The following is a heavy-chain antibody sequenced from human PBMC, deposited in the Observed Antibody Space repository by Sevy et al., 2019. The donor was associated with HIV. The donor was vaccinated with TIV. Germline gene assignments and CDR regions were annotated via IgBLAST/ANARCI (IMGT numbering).Heavy chain of an antibody. Sequence: SETLSITCAVYGGSFSGYYWSWIRQPPGKGLEWIGEINHSGSTNYNPSLKSRITISVDTSKNQFSLKLSSVTAADTAVYYCARGRSGVTIFGVVTASGARKQNWFDPWGQGTLVTVSS. D-gene: IGHD3-3*01. V-gene: IGHV4-34*01. J-gene: IGHJ5*02. CDR2: INHSGST. CDR3: ARGRSGVTIFGVVTASGARKQNWFDP. CDR1: GGSFSGYY.